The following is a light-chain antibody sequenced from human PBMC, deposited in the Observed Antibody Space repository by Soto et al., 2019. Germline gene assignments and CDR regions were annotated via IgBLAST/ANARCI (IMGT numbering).Light chain of an antibody. CDR3: VSWHDSLNGYV. CDR1: SSNIGSNT. CDR2: SDH. J-gene: IGLJ1*01. V-gene: IGLV1-44*01. Sequence: QSVLTQPSSVSGTPGQRVTISCSGSSSNIGSNTVNWYQQLPETAPKLLIYSDHQRPSGVPDRFSGSKSGTSASLTISGLQSEDEADYYCVSWHDSLNGYVFGTGTKVTVL.